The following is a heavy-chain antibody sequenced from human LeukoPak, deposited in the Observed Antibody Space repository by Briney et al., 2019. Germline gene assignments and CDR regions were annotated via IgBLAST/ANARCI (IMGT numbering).Heavy chain of an antibody. CDR1: GFTFSSYW. V-gene: IGHV3-74*01. J-gene: IGHJ6*03. CDR2: INSGGSST. D-gene: IGHD2-2*01. CDR3: ARRARPAATYSYYSYMAV. Sequence: GGSLRLSCAASGFTFSSYWMHWVRQAPGKGLEWVSRINSGGSSTNYADSVKGRFTISRDNAKNTLYLQMNSLRAEDPAVYYRARRARPAATYSYYSYMAVWGKGTTVTVPS.